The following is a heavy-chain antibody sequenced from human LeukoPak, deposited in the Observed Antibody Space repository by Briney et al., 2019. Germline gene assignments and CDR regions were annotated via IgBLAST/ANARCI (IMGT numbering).Heavy chain of an antibody. V-gene: IGHV4-30-2*01. CDR3: ARYYDSSTYLDY. J-gene: IGHJ4*02. Sequence: PSQTLSLTCTVSGGSISSGGYYWSWIQQPPGKGLEWIGYIYHSGSTYYNPSLRSRVTISVDRSKNQFSLKLSSVTAADTAVYYCARYYDSSTYLDYWGQGTLVTVSP. D-gene: IGHD3-22*01. CDR2: IYHSGST. CDR1: GGSISSGGYY.